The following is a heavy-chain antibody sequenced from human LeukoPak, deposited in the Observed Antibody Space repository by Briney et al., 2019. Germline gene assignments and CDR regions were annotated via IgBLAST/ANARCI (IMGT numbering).Heavy chain of an antibody. J-gene: IGHJ4*02. Sequence: PGGSLRLSCAASGFSFSVYYMSWIRQAPGKGLEWVSYISSSGTTIYYADSVRGRFTISRDNAKNSLYLQMNSLRAEDTAVYYCARRDRYNSYYFDFWGQGTLVTVSP. D-gene: IGHD5-24*01. CDR3: ARRDRYNSYYFDF. CDR2: ISSSGTTI. CDR1: GFSFSVYY. V-gene: IGHV3-11*04.